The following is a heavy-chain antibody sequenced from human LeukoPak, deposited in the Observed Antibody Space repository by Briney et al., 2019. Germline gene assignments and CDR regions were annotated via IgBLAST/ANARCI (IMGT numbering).Heavy chain of an antibody. D-gene: IGHD3-10*01. V-gene: IGHV4-59*01. CDR1: GGSISSYY. Sequence: SETLSLTCTVSGGSISSYYWSWIRQPPGKGLEYIGYIYYSGSTNYNPSLKSRVTISVDTSKNQFSLKLSSVTAADTAVYYCARDLYASGNYRSYWYFDLWGRGTLVTVSS. CDR3: ARDLYASGNYRSYWYFDL. CDR2: IYYSGST. J-gene: IGHJ2*01.